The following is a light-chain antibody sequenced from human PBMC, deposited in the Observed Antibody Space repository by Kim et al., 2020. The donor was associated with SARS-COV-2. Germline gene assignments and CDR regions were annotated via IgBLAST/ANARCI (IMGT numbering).Light chain of an antibody. CDR3: QQYNIYPYT. CDR1: QSISDS. J-gene: IGKJ2*01. Sequence: DIQMTQSPPTLSASVGDRVTITCRASQSISDSLAWYQQKPGKAPKFLIYDASRLQSGDPSRFSGSGSGTEFTLTIISLQPDDFATYYCQQYNIYPYTFGQGTKLEI. V-gene: IGKV1-5*01. CDR2: DAS.